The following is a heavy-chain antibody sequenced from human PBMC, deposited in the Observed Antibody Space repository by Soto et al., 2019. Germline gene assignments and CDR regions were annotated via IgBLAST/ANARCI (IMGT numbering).Heavy chain of an antibody. CDR1: GGSFSGYY. CDR3: ARGSIAVAGSLSDY. Sequence: QVQLQQWGAGLLKPSETLSLTCAVYGGSFSGYYWSWIRQPPGQGLEWIGETNHSGSTNYIPSLKSGVHILVDPAKNQVSLMTSSVTDAATVVYDCARGSIAVAGSLSDYWGQGTLVTVS. V-gene: IGHV4-34*01. CDR2: TNHSGST. D-gene: IGHD6-19*01. J-gene: IGHJ4*02.